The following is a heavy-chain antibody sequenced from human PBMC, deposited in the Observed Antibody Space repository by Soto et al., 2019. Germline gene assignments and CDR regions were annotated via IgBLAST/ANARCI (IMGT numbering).Heavy chain of an antibody. CDR1: GGSISSGGYY. V-gene: IGHV4-31*03. J-gene: IGHJ4*02. CDR2: IYYSGST. D-gene: IGHD6-13*01. CDR3: ARFGSSSWHYFDY. Sequence: SETLSLTCTVSGGSISSGGYYWSWIRQHPGKGLEWIGYIYYSGSTYYNPSLKSRVTISVDTSKNQFSLKLSSVTAADTAVYYCARFGSSSWHYFDYWGQGTLVTVSS.